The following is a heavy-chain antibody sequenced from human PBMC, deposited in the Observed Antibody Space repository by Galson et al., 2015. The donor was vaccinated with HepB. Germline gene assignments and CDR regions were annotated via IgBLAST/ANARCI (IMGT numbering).Heavy chain of an antibody. J-gene: IGHJ5*02. V-gene: IGHV1-46*03. CDR2: INPSGGST. Sequence: SVKVSCKASGYTFTSYYMHWVRQAPGQGLEWMGIINPSGGSTSYAQKFQGRVTMTRDTSTSTVYMELSSLRSEDTAVYYCASLPKDGPEWFDPWGQGTLVTVSS. D-gene: IGHD1-14*01. CDR3: ASLPKDGPEWFDP. CDR1: GYTFTSYY.